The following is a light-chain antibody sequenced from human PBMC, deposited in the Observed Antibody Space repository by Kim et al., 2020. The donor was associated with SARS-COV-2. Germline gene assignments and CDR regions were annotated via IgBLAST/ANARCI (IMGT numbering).Light chain of an antibody. CDR1: QSISDW. J-gene: IGKJ1*01. Sequence: AFGGDRVTITCLASQSISDWLAWYQQKPVKAPKLLIYKASSLERGVPSRFSGSGSGTEFTLTISSLQADDFATYYCQQYNDYSRTFGQGTKVDIK. CDR2: KAS. V-gene: IGKV1-5*03. CDR3: QQYNDYSRT.